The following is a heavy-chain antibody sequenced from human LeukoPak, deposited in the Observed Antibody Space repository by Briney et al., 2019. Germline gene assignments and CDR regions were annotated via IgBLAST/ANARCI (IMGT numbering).Heavy chain of an antibody. CDR1: GGSFSGYY. Sequence: SETLSLTCAVYGGSFSGYYWSWIRQPPGKGLEWIGEINHSGSTNYNPSLKSRVTISVDTSKNQFSLKLSSVTAADTAVYYCARGSGNMGYCSSTSCRILNWFDPWGQATLVTVSS. J-gene: IGHJ5*02. CDR2: INHSGST. CDR3: ARGSGNMGYCSSTSCRILNWFDP. V-gene: IGHV4-34*01. D-gene: IGHD2-2*01.